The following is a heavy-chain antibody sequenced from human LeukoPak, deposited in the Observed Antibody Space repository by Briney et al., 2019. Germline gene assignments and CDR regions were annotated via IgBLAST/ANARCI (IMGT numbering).Heavy chain of an antibody. Sequence: GSLRLSCAASGFTFSSYSMNWVRQAPGKGLEWVSSISSSSIYIYYADSVKGRFTISRDNAKNSLYLQMNSLRAEDTAVYYCAREVDNTMIPWGQGTLVTVS. CDR3: AREVDNTMIP. J-gene: IGHJ5*02. V-gene: IGHV3-21*01. D-gene: IGHD3-22*01. CDR2: ISSSSIYI. CDR1: GFTFSSYS.